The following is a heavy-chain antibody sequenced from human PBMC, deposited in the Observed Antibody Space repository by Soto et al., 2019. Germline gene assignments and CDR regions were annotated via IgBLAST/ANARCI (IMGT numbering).Heavy chain of an antibody. CDR1: GGSISSGGYS. CDR3: ARYYDFWSGYYVAGWFDP. J-gene: IGHJ5*02. CDR2: IYHSGST. V-gene: IGHV4-30-2*01. D-gene: IGHD3-3*01. Sequence: QLQLQESGSGLVKPSQTLSLTCAVSGGSISSGGYSWSWIRQPPGKGLEWIGYIYHSGSTYYNPSLKSRVPISVDRSKNQFSLKLSSVTAADTAVYYCARYYDFWSGYYVAGWFDPWGQGTLVTVSS.